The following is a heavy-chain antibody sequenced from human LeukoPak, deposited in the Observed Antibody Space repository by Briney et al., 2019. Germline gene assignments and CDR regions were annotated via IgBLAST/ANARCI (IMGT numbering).Heavy chain of an antibody. D-gene: IGHD6-19*01. CDR2: IYSGGSA. Sequence: GGSLRLSCAASGFTVSSNYMSWVRQAPGKGLEWVSVIYSGGSAYYADSVKGRFTISRDNSKNTLYLQMNSLRAEDTAVYYCARVLAVALDYWGQGTLVTVSS. V-gene: IGHV3-53*01. J-gene: IGHJ4*02. CDR1: GFTVSSNY. CDR3: ARVLAVALDY.